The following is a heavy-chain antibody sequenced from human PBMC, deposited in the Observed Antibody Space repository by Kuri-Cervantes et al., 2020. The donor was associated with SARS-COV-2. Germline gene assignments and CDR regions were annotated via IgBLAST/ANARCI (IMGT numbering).Heavy chain of an antibody. J-gene: IGHJ4*02. CDR2: ISYDGSNK. CDR3: AKGQMTTTTAGVFDY. V-gene: IGHV3-30-3*01. Sequence: GESLKISCAAAGFTFSSYAMHWVRQAPGKGLEWVAVISYDGSNKNYADSVKGRFTISKDNSKNTLCLQVNSLRAEDTAVYYCAKGQMTTTTAGVFDYWGQGTLVTVSS. CDR1: GFTFSSYA. D-gene: IGHD5-24*01.